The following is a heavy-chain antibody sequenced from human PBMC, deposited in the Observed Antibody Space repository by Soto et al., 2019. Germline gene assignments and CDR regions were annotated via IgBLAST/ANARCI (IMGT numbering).Heavy chain of an antibody. CDR2: ISGSGDST. CDR1: AFTFSSYA. V-gene: IGHV3-23*01. J-gene: IGHJ4*02. Sequence: EVQLLESGGGLVQQRGSLRLSCAASAFTFSSYAMSWVRQTPRKGLEWVSSISGSGDSTFYADSVKGRFTISRDNSKNTLYLEMSSLRAEDTAIYFCAKDGRIHLYSPPFDYWGQGALVSVTS. D-gene: IGHD5-18*01. CDR3: AKDGRIHLYSPPFDY.